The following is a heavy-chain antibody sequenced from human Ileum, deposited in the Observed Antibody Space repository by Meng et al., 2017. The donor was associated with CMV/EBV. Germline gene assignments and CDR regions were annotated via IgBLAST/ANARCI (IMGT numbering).Heavy chain of an antibody. CDR3: SRGPASSGYFPGDY. CDR2: INSDGSST. Sequence: AGFTFRSNGRHWGRQAPGKGVVWDSRINSDGSSTSFADSVKGRFTISRDNAKNTLYLHMNSLRAEDTAVYYCSRGPASSGYFPGDYWGQGTLVTVSS. V-gene: IGHV3-74*01. CDR1: GFTFRSNG. J-gene: IGHJ4*02. D-gene: IGHD6-19*01.